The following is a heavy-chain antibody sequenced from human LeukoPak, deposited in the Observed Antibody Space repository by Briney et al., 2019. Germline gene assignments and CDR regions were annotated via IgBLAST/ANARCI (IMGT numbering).Heavy chain of an antibody. CDR2: VSGSGGST. CDR1: GFTFSRFA. D-gene: IGHD6-19*01. Sequence: GGSLRLSCAASGFTFSRFAMNWVRQAPGKGLEWVSVVSGSGGSTFYADSVEGRFTISRDNSKNTLYLEMNSLRAEDTAMYYCAKGGDSSGWYFDDPFDIWGQGTMVTVSS. J-gene: IGHJ3*02. V-gene: IGHV3-23*01. CDR3: AKGGDSSGWYFDDPFDI.